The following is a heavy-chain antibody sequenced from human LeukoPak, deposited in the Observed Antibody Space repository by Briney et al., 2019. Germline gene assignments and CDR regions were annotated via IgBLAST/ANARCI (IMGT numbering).Heavy chain of an antibody. CDR2: IYHSGST. CDR3: AREGGYDILTGYYVGDY. CDR1: GGSISSSNW. J-gene: IGHJ4*02. V-gene: IGHV4-4*02. Sequence: SETLSLTCAVSGGSISSSNWWSWIRQPPGKGLEWIGEIYHSGSTNYNPSLKSRVTISVGTSKNQFSLKLSSVTAADTAVYYCAREGGYDILTGYYVGDYWGQGTLVTVSS. D-gene: IGHD3-9*01.